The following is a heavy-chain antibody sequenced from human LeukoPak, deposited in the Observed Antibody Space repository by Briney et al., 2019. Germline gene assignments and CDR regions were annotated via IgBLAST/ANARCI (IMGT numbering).Heavy chain of an antibody. V-gene: IGHV3-7*03. CDR1: GFTFSSYR. D-gene: IGHD6-19*01. CDR3: VSGSRWSFGHWYFDL. J-gene: IGHJ2*01. Sequence: GGSLRLSCAASGFTFSSYRMSWVRQAPGKGLEWVANIKQDGSEKYYVDSVKGRFTISRDNAKNSLYLQMNSLRAEDTAVYYCVSGSRWSFGHWYFDLWGRGTLVTVSS. CDR2: IKQDGSEK.